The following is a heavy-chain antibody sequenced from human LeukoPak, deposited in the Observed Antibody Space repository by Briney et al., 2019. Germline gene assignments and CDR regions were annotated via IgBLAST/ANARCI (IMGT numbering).Heavy chain of an antibody. V-gene: IGHV3-48*03. CDR1: GFTFSSYE. Sequence: GGSLRLSCAASGFTFSSYEMNWVRQAPGKGLEWVSYISSSGGLIYYADSVKGRFTISRDNAKNSLYLQMNSLRAEDTAVYYCARVRDSSGCSDYWGQGTLVTVSS. D-gene: IGHD6-19*01. CDR3: ARVRDSSGCSDY. CDR2: ISSSGGLI. J-gene: IGHJ4*02.